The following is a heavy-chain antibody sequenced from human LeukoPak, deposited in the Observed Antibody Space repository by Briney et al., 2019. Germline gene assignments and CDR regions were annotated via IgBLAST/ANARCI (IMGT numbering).Heavy chain of an antibody. Sequence: ASVKVSCKASGYTFTSHGMSWVRQAPGQGLEWMGWISAYNGNTNYAQKLQGRVTMTTDTSTSTVYMELRSLRSDDTAVYYCARDVYYYDSSAYYYFEYWGQGTLVAVSS. J-gene: IGHJ4*02. CDR2: ISAYNGNT. D-gene: IGHD3-22*01. CDR1: GYTFTSHG. V-gene: IGHV1-18*01. CDR3: ARDVYYYDSSAYYYFEY.